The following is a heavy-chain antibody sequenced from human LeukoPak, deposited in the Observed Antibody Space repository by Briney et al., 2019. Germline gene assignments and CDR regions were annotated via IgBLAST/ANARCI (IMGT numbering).Heavy chain of an antibody. D-gene: IGHD3-3*01. V-gene: IGHV1-18*01. CDR1: GYTFTNYG. Sequence: ASVKVSCKASGYTFTNYGISWVRQAPGQGLEWVGWISIYNGNTDYAQKLRGRVTMTTDTSTSTAYMELRSLRSDDTAVYYCARITYDFWSGYYMPDDPWGQGTLVTVSS. J-gene: IGHJ5*02. CDR3: ARITYDFWSGYYMPDDP. CDR2: ISIYNGNT.